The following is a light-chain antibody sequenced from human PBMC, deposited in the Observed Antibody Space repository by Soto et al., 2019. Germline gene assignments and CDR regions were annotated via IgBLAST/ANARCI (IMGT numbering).Light chain of an antibody. Sequence: EIVLTQSPGTLSLSPGERATLSCRASQSVSSSYLAWYQQKPGQAPRLLIYCAYSRATGIPDRFSGSGSGTDVTLTISRLEPEDFAVYYCQQYGSSPPITFGPGTKVDIK. J-gene: IGKJ3*01. CDR1: QSVSSSY. CDR3: QQYGSSPPIT. V-gene: IGKV3-20*01. CDR2: CAY.